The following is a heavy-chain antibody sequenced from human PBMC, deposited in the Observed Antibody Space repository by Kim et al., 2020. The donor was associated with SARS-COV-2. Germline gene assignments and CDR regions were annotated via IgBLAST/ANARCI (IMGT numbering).Heavy chain of an antibody. CDR3: AKVGWLQFFYY. J-gene: IGHJ4*02. Sequence: TYYADSVKGRFTIARDNSKNTLDPQMNSLRAEDTAVYYCAKVGWLQFFYYWGQGSLVTVSS. CDR2: T. D-gene: IGHD5-12*01. V-gene: IGHV3-23*05.